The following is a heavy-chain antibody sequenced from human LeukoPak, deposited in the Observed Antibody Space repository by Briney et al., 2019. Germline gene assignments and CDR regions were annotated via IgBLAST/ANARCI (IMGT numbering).Heavy chain of an antibody. CDR1: GFTFSSYA. J-gene: IGHJ3*02. V-gene: IGHV3-23*01. D-gene: IGHD3-22*01. CDR3: AKSPYDSSGYYPDAFDI. CDR2: ISGSGGST. Sequence: PGGSLRLSCAASGFTFSSYAMSWVRQAPGKGLEWVSAISGSGGSTYYADSVKGRFTISRDNSKNTLYLQMNSLRAEDTAVYYCAKSPYDSSGYYPDAFDIWGQGTMVTASS.